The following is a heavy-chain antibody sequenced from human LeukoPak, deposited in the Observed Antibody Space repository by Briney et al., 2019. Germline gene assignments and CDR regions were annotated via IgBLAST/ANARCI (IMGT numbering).Heavy chain of an antibody. CDR2: IYYSGST. CDR3: AGERDYVTDY. CDR1: GGSISSYY. V-gene: IGHV4-59*01. J-gene: IGHJ4*02. Sequence: SETLSLTCTVSGGSISSYYWSWIRQPPGKGLEWIGYIYYSGSTSYSPSLKSRVTISVDTSKSQFSLKLSSVTAADTAVYYCAGERDYVTDYWGQGTLVTVSS. D-gene: IGHD3-16*01.